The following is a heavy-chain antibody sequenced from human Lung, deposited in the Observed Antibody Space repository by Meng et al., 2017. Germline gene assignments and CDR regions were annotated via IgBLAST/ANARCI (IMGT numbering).Heavy chain of an antibody. Sequence: VQLQQGGAGRLKPSETLSLTYVVSGGSFSDYYWSWIRQPPGKGLEWIGEINHSGSTNYNPSLESRATISVDTSQNNLSLKLSSVTAADSAVYYCARGPTTMAHDFDYWGQGTLVTVSS. J-gene: IGHJ4*02. CDR1: GGSFSDYY. V-gene: IGHV4-34*01. CDR2: INHSGST. CDR3: ARGPTTMAHDFDY. D-gene: IGHD4-11*01.